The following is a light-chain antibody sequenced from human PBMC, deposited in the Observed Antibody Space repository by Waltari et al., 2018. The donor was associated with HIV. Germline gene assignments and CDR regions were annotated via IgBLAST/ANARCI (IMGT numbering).Light chain of an antibody. CDR1: SSNIGRNY. CDR2: TNN. J-gene: IGLJ2*01. Sequence: QSVLTQPPSASGTPGQRVTISCSGSSSNIGRNYVYWYQQLPGTAPKLLIYTNNQRPAGVPDRFSGSKSGTSASLAISGLRSEDEADYYCQSYDSSLRGVLFGGGTKLTVL. V-gene: IGLV1-47*01. CDR3: QSYDSSLRGVL.